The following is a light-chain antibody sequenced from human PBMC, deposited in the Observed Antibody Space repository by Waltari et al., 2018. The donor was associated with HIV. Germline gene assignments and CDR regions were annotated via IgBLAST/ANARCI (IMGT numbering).Light chain of an antibody. J-gene: IGKJ2*01. V-gene: IGKV3-11*01. CDR1: QSVSSY. CDR2: DAF. Sequence: EIVLTQSPATLSLSPGERATLSCRASQSVSSYLAWYQQKPGQAPRLLVYDAFNRATGIPARFSGSWSGTDFTLTISSLEPEDFAVYYCQQRSNWPHTFGQGTKLEIK. CDR3: QQRSNWPHT.